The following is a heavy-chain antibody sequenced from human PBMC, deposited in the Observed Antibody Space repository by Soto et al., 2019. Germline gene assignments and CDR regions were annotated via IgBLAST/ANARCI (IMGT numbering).Heavy chain of an antibody. CDR3: ARGISYYYDSSGYY. D-gene: IGHD3-22*01. V-gene: IGHV3-30-3*01. Sequence: ESGGGVVQPGRSLRLSCAASGFTFSSYAMHWVRQAPGKGLEWVAVISYDGSNKYYADSVKGRFTISRDDSKNTLYLQMNSLRAEDTAVYYCARGISYYYDSSGYYWGQGTLVTVSS. J-gene: IGHJ4*02. CDR2: ISYDGSNK. CDR1: GFTFSSYA.